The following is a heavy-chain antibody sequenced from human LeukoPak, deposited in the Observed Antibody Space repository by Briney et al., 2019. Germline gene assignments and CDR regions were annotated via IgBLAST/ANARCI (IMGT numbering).Heavy chain of an antibody. D-gene: IGHD1-1*01. V-gene: IGHV1-2*02. Sequence: ASVKVSCKAFGYTITGYYIHWVRQAPGQGLEWMGWINPNNGGTNSAQKFQGRVTMTRDTSIGTAYMEVNRLRYDDTAVYYCGGDRHWNQGNFDYWGQGTLVAVRS. CDR2: INPNNGGT. J-gene: IGHJ4*02. CDR1: GYTITGYY. CDR3: GGDRHWNQGNFDY.